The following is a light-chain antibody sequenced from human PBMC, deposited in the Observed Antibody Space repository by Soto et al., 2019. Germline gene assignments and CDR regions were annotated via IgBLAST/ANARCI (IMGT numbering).Light chain of an antibody. CDR3: QQYDNVGIT. CDR1: QSVSGW. Sequence: DIQMTQSPSTLSASVGDTVTVTCRASQSVSGWLAWYQQKPGKAPKLLIYDASSLESGVPSRFSGSGSGTDFIFTISSLQPEDIATYYCQQYDNVGITFGQGTRLEIK. J-gene: IGKJ5*01. V-gene: IGKV1-5*01. CDR2: DAS.